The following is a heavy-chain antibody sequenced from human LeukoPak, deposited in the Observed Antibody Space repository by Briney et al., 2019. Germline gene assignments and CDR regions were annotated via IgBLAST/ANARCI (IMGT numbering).Heavy chain of an antibody. CDR1: GGSFSGCY. V-gene: IGHV4-34*01. CDR3: ARVRGYCSSTSCYRLAFDI. Sequence: SETLSLTCAVYGGSFSGCYWSWIRQPPGKGLEWIGEINHSGSTNYNPSLKSRVTISVDTSKNQFSLKLSSVTAADTAVYYCARVRGYCSSTSCYRLAFDIWGQGTMVTVSS. D-gene: IGHD2-2*02. CDR2: INHSGST. J-gene: IGHJ3*02.